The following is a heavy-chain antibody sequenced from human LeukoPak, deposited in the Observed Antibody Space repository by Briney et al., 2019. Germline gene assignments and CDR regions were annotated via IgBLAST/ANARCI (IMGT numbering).Heavy chain of an antibody. CDR1: GFTFSSYD. CDR2: ISSSGSAT. Sequence: PGGSLRLSCAASGFTFSSYDMNWVRQAPGKGLEWVSYISSSGSATYYADSVKGRFTISRDIAKKSLYLQMNSLRAEDTPVYYCTRWDYWGQGILVAVSS. V-gene: IGHV3-48*03. J-gene: IGHJ4*02. CDR3: TRWDY.